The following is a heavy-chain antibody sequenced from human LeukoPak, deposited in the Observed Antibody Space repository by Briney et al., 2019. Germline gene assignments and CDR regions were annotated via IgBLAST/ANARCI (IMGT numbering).Heavy chain of an antibody. CDR1: GYTFTNYY. CDR2: MNPNSGNT. CDR3: ARGPISGDY. Sequence: ASVKVSCKASGYTFTNYYIHWVRQAPGQGLEWMGWMNPNSGNTGYAQKFQGRVTMTRNTSISTAYMELSSLRSEDTAVYYCARGPISGDYWGQGTLVTVSS. V-gene: IGHV1-8*02. D-gene: IGHD1-14*01. J-gene: IGHJ4*02.